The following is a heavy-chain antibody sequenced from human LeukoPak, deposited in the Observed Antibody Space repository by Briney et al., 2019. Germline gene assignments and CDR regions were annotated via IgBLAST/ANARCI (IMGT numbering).Heavy chain of an antibody. D-gene: IGHD6-19*01. V-gene: IGHV3-23*01. CDR2: INGSGGST. Sequence: GGSLRLSCAASGFTFSSYAMSWVRQAPGKGLEWVSAINGSGGSTYYADSVKGRFTISRDNSKNTLYLQMNSLRAEDTAVYYCAILAVAGTFYDYWGQGTLVTVSS. CDR1: GFTFSSYA. J-gene: IGHJ4*02. CDR3: AILAVAGTFYDY.